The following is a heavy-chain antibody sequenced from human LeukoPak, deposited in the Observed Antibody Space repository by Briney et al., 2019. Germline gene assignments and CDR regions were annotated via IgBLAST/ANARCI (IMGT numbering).Heavy chain of an antibody. CDR2: INHSGST. J-gene: IGHJ4*02. CDR3: ARNLGYSTLDY. V-gene: IGHV4-38-2*01. D-gene: IGHD6-13*01. CDR1: GYSIISDYY. Sequence: SETLSLTCAVSGYSIISDYYWGWFRLPPGKGLEWVGSINHSGSTYYNPSLKSRVTISVDTSKNQFSLSVSSVTAADTAVYYCARNLGYSTLDYWGQGLLVTVSS.